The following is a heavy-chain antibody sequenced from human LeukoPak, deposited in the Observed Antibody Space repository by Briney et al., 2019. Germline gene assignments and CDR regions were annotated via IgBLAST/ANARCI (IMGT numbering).Heavy chain of an antibody. CDR3: ARSIVGTTDAFDI. Sequence: GESLQISCQGSGYSFTRYWIGWVRQMPGKGLEWMGIIYPGESDTRYSPSFQGQVTISADKSISTAYLQWSSLKASATAMYYCARSIVGTTDAFDIWGQGTMVTVSS. CDR1: GYSFTRYW. J-gene: IGHJ3*02. V-gene: IGHV5-51*01. D-gene: IGHD1-26*01. CDR2: IYPGESDT.